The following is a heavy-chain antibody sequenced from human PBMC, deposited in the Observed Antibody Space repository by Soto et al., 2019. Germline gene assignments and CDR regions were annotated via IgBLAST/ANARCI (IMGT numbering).Heavy chain of an antibody. CDR3: ARGVRGSGSYGDWFDP. CDR1: GGSFSGYY. Sequence: QVQLQQWGAGLLKPSETLSLTCAVYGGSFSGYYWSWIRQPPGKGLEWIGEINHSGSTNYNPSLKSRVTISVDSSKNQCSLKLGSVTAADTAVYYCARGVRGSGSYGDWFDPWGQGTLVTVSS. V-gene: IGHV4-34*01. CDR2: INHSGST. J-gene: IGHJ5*02. D-gene: IGHD3-10*01.